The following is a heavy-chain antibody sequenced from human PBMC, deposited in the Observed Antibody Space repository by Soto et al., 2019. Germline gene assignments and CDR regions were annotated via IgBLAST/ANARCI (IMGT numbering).Heavy chain of an antibody. V-gene: IGHV3-23*01. Sequence: PGGSLRLSCAASRFTFSSFAMTWVREAPGRGLEWISGISGSGGTTYDADSVKGRFIISRDNSKNTLYLQMNSLRAEDTAIYYCAKDLVLLRSWGQGTLVTVSS. CDR1: RFTFSSFA. D-gene: IGHD1-26*01. J-gene: IGHJ5*02. CDR3: AKDLVLLRS. CDR2: ISGSGGTT.